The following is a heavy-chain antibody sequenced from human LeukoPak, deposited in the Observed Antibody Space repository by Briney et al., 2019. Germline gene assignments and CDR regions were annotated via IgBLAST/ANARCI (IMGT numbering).Heavy chain of an antibody. Sequence: PGGSLRLSCASSGFMFSNFAMSWVRQAPGKGLEWVSTIYYSGGNAYSADSVKGRFTISRDNAKNTLYLQMNSLRAEDTAVYYCAKDLHSTDLSAIDDWGQGTLVTASS. J-gene: IGHJ4*02. CDR3: AKDLHSTDLSAIDD. CDR2: IYYSGGNA. D-gene: IGHD3-16*01. V-gene: IGHV3-23*01. CDR1: GFMFSNFA.